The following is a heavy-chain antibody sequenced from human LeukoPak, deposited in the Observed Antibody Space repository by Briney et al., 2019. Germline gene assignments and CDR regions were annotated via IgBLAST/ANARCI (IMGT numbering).Heavy chain of an antibody. CDR3: ARDRGDYFDY. CDR1: GGTFSRFT. D-gene: IGHD3-10*01. V-gene: IGHV1-69*13. Sequence: SVRASCKASGGTFSRFTISWMRQAPGQGLEWMGGIIPDFGTTYNGQKFQGRLTVTADESTDTAYMNLRGLTSEDTAVYYCARDRGDYFDYWGQGTPVTVSS. CDR2: IIPDFGTT. J-gene: IGHJ4*02.